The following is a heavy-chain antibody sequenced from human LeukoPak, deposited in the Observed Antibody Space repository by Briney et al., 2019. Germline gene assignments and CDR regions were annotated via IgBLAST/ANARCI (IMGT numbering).Heavy chain of an antibody. CDR3: ARHGRDRYYDILTGYYAHYYMDV. CDR1: GGSISSYY. CDR2: IYTSGST. Sequence: SETLSLTCTVSGGSISSYYWSWIRQPPGKGLEWIGYIYTSGSTNYNPSLKSRATISVDTSKNQFSLKLSSVTAADTAVYYCARHGRDRYYDILTGYYAHYYMDVWGKGTTVTVSS. D-gene: IGHD3-9*01. V-gene: IGHV4-4*09. J-gene: IGHJ6*03.